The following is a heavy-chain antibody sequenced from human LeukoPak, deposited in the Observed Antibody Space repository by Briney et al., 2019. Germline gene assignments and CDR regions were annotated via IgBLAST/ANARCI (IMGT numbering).Heavy chain of an antibody. CDR1: GGSFSGYY. J-gene: IGHJ4*02. Sequence: SETLSLTCAVYGGSFSGYYWSWIRQPPGKGLEWIGEINHSGGTNYNPSLKSRVTISVDTSKNQFSLKLSSVTAADTAVYYCARGVGYSYGPYFDYWGQGTLVTVSS. CDR2: INHSGGT. D-gene: IGHD5-18*01. V-gene: IGHV4-34*01. CDR3: ARGVGYSYGPYFDY.